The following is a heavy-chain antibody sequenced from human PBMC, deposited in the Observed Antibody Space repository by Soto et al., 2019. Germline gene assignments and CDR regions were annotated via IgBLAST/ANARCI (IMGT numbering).Heavy chain of an antibody. CDR3: ARSPIAYSSSLVN. D-gene: IGHD6-6*01. V-gene: IGHV3-30-3*01. CDR1: GFTFSSYA. Sequence: GGSLRLSCSASGFTFSSYAMHWVRQAPGKGLEWVAVISYDGSNKYYADSVKGRFTISRDNSKNTLYLQMNSLRAEDTAVYYCARSPIAYSSSLVNWGQGTLVTVSS. J-gene: IGHJ4*02. CDR2: ISYDGSNK.